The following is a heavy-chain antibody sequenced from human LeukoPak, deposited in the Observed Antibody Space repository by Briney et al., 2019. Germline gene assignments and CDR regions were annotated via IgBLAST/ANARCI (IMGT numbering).Heavy chain of an antibody. D-gene: IGHD2-2*01. CDR2: INPNSGGT. CDR3: AREGFGSAAIREGYYYYYGMDV. J-gene: IGHJ6*04. V-gene: IGHV1-2*04. Sequence: ASVKVSCKASGYTLTGYYMHWVRQAPGQGLEWMGWINPNSGGTNYAQKFQGWVTMTRDTSISTAYMELSRLRSDDTAVYYCAREGFGSAAIREGYYYYYGMDVWGKGTTVTVSS. CDR1: GYTLTGYY.